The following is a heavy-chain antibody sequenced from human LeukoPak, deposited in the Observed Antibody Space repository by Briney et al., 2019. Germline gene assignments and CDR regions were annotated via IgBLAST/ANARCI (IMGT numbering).Heavy chain of an antibody. Sequence: PSETLSLTCTVSGGSISSYYWSWIRQPPGKGLEWIGYIYYSGSTNYNPSLKSRVTISVDTSKNQFSLKLSSVTAADTAVYYCARPRTAMVIDAFDIWAKGQWSPSLQ. CDR3: ARPRTAMVIDAFDI. D-gene: IGHD5-18*01. J-gene: IGHJ3*02. V-gene: IGHV4-59*08. CDR2: IYYSGST. CDR1: GGSISSYY.